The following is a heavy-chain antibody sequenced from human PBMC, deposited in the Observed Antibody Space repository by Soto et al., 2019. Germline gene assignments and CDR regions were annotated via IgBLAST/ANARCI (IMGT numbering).Heavy chain of an antibody. CDR2: IKSKTDGGTT. D-gene: IGHD6-6*01. CDR3: TTRFYSSSRGNYFDY. J-gene: IGHJ4*02. Sequence: EVQLVESGGGLVKPGGSLRLSCAASGFTFSNAWMSWVRQAPGKGLEWVGRIKSKTDGGTTDYAAPVKGRFTISRDDSKNTLYLQMNSLKTEDTAVYYCTTRFYSSSRGNYFDYWGQGTLVTVSS. CDR1: GFTFSNAW. V-gene: IGHV3-15*01.